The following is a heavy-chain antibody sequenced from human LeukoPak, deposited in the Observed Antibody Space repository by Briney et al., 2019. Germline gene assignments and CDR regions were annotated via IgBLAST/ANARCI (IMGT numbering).Heavy chain of an antibody. D-gene: IGHD6-19*01. CDR2: ISYTGNT. CDR1: GGSISSGGYY. CDR3: ARQKGGAAGLKYHFDY. J-gene: IGHJ4*02. V-gene: IGHV4-39*01. Sequence: SQTLSLTCTVSGGSISSGGYYWGWIRQPPGKGLEWIGSISYTGNTYYKPSLKSRVTISVDTSTNQFSLNLTSVTAADTAVYYCARQKGGAAGLKYHFDYWGQGTLVTVSS.